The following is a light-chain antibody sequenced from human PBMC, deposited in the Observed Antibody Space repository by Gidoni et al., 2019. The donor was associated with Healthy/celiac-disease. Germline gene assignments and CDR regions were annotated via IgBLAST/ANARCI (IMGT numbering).Light chain of an antibody. V-gene: IGKV1-39*01. CDR3: QQSYSTPYT. Sequence: DIQMTQSPSSLSASVGDRVTITCRASQSISSYLSWYQQKPGKAPNLLIYDASSLQSGDPSRFSGSGSGTDFTLTISSLQPEDFATYYCQQSYSTPYTFGQGTKLEIK. J-gene: IGKJ2*01. CDR2: DAS. CDR1: QSISSY.